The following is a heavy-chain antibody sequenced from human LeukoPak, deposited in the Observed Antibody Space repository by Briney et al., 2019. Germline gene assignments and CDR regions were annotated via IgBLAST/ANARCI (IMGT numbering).Heavy chain of an antibody. Sequence: ASVKVSCKASGYTFTSYYMHWVRQAPGQGLEWMGIINPSGGSTSYAQKFQGRVTMTRDMSTSTVYMELSSLRSEDTAVYYCASDRAMIADAFDIWGQGTMVTVSS. CDR3: ASDRAMIADAFDI. D-gene: IGHD3-22*01. CDR1: GYTFTSYY. V-gene: IGHV1-46*01. CDR2: INPSGGST. J-gene: IGHJ3*02.